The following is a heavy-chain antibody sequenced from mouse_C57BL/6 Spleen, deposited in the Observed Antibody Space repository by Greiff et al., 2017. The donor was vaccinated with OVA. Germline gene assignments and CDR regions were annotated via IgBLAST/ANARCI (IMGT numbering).Heavy chain of an antibody. V-gene: IGHV1-64*01. CDR3: ARKDDGWYFDV. Sequence: VQLQQPGAELVKPGASVKLSCKASGYTFTSYWMHWVKQRPGQGLEWIGMIHPNSGSTNYNEKFKSKATLTVDKSSSTAYMQLSSLTSEDSAVYYCARKDDGWYFDVWGTGTTVTVSS. D-gene: IGHD2-3*01. J-gene: IGHJ1*03. CDR2: IHPNSGST. CDR1: GYTFTSYW.